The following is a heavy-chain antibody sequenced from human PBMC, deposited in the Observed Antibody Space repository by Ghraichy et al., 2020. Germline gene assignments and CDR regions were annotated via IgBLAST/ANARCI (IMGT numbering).Heavy chain of an antibody. D-gene: IGHD2-15*01. CDR2: ISGSGGST. CDR3: AKALRYCSGGSCYLSGAFDI. J-gene: IGHJ3*02. V-gene: IGHV3-23*01. CDR1: GFTFSSYA. Sequence: GGSLRLSCAASGFTFSSYAMSWVRQAPGKGLEWVSAISGSGGSTYYADSVKGRFTISRDNSKNTLYLQMNSLRAEDTAVYYCAKALRYCSGGSCYLSGAFDIWGQGTMVTVSS.